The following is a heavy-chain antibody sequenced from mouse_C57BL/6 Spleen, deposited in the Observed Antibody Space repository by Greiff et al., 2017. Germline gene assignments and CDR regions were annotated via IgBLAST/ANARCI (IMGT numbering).Heavy chain of an antibody. CDR2: IHPNSGST. V-gene: IGHV1-64*01. CDR3: ARGDGSSPLAY. D-gene: IGHD1-1*01. Sequence: VQLQQPGAELVKPGASVKLSCTASGYNFNSYWMHWVKQRPGQGLEWIGMIHPNSGSTNYNEKFKSKATVTVDKTSSTAYMQLSSLTSEDSAVYYCARGDGSSPLAYWGQGTLVTVSA. J-gene: IGHJ3*01. CDR1: GYNFNSYW.